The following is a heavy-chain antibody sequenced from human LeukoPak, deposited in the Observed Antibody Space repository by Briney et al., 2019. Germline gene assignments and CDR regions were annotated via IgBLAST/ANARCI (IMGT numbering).Heavy chain of an antibody. CDR3: ARADYGDYGEWFDP. D-gene: IGHD4-17*01. J-gene: IGHJ5*02. CDR2: INPSGGFT. V-gene: IGHV1-46*01. CDR1: GYTFTSYY. Sequence: ASVKVSCKASGYTFTSYYMHWVRQAPGQGLEWMGIINPSGGFTGYAQKFQGRVTMTRDTSTSTVYFELSSLRSEDTAAYYCARADYGDYGEWFDPWGQGTLVSVSS.